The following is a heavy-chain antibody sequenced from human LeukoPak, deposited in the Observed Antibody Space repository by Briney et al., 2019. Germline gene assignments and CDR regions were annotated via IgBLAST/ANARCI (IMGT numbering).Heavy chain of an antibody. D-gene: IGHD3-9*01. CDR2: IYSGGST. Sequence: GSLRLSCAASGFTVSSNYMSWVRQAPGKGLEWVSVIYSGGSTYYADSVKGRFTISRDNSKNTLYLQMNSLRAEDTAVYYCASAYYDILTGYGPFDYWGQGTLVTVSS. CDR3: ASAYYDILTGYGPFDY. CDR1: GFTVSSNY. J-gene: IGHJ4*02. V-gene: IGHV3-53*01.